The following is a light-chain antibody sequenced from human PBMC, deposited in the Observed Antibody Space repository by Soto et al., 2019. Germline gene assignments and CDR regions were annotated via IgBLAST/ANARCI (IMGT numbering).Light chain of an antibody. Sequence: VMTQSPATLSVSPGERATLSCRASQNVGGSVAWYQQKPGQAPRLLIYRASTRATGIPARFSGSGSGTEFTLTISSLQSEDFAIYYCQQSRTFAQVTKLEIK. CDR1: QNVGGS. CDR3: QQSRT. CDR2: RAS. J-gene: IGKJ2*01. V-gene: IGKV3-15*01.